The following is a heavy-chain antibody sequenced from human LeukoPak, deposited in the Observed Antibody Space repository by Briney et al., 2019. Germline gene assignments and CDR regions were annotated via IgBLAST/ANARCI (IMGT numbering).Heavy chain of an antibody. CDR1: GFTFSNYA. D-gene: IGHD2-8*01. V-gene: IGHV3-23*01. J-gene: IGHJ4*02. Sequence: PGGSLRLSCAASGFTFSNYAMTWVRQAPGKGLEGVSVISGRGDYTYYADSVKGRFTISRDNAVYTLYLQMNYLRAEDTAVYYCAPREPFCTSGVCSNWGQGTLVTVSS. CDR2: ISGRGDYT. CDR3: APREPFCTSGVCSN.